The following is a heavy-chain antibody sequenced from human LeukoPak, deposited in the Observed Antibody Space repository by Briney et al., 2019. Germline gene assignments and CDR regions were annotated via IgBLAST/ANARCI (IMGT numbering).Heavy chain of an antibody. CDR3: ARVEVAVADY. J-gene: IGHJ4*02. CDR1: GGSFSGYY. Sequence: SETLSLTCAVYGGSFSGYYWSWIRQPPGKGLEWIGEINHSGSTNYNPSLKSRATISVDTSKNQFSLKLSSVTAADTAVYYCARVEVAVADYWGQGTLVTVSS. D-gene: IGHD6-19*01. V-gene: IGHV4-34*01. CDR2: INHSGST.